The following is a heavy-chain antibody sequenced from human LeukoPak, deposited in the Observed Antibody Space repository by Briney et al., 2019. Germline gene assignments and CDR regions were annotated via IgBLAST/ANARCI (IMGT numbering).Heavy chain of an antibody. CDR3: ARSSGWSRMDV. D-gene: IGHD6-19*01. V-gene: IGHV4-59*01. CDR1: GDSMSGYH. Sequence: PSETLSLTCAVSGDSMSGYHWSWLRQPPGKGLEWIGYVYYTGSTNYNPSVESRVTISVDTSKKQLTLKLSSVTAADTAVYYCARSSGWSRMDVWGQGTTVTVSS. J-gene: IGHJ6*02. CDR2: VYYTGST.